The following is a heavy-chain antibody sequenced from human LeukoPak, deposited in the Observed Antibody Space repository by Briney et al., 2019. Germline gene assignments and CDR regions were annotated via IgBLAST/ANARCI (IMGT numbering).Heavy chain of an antibody. D-gene: IGHD1-14*01. CDR3: ARGYKGFDI. J-gene: IGHJ3*02. CDR1: GFTFSSYG. Sequence: GRSLRLSCAASGFTFSSYGMHWVRQAPGKGLEWVVVIWYDGSNKYYADSVKGRFTISRDNSKNTLYLQMNSLRAEDTAVYYCARGYKGFDIWGQGTMVTVSS. CDR2: IWYDGSNK. V-gene: IGHV3-33*01.